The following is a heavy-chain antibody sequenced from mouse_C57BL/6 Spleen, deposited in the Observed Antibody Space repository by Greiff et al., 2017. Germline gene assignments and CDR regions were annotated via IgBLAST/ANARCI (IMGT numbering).Heavy chain of an antibody. D-gene: IGHD2-4*01. V-gene: IGHV1-15*01. Sequence: VQLQQSGAELVRPGASVTLSCKASGYTFTDYEMHWVKQTPVHGLEWIGAIDPETGGTAYNQKSKGKAILTADKSSSTAYMELRSLTSEDSAVYYCTRWGDYDEDYWGQGTTLTVSS. CDR1: GYTFTDYE. CDR2: IDPETGGT. J-gene: IGHJ2*01. CDR3: TRWGDYDEDY.